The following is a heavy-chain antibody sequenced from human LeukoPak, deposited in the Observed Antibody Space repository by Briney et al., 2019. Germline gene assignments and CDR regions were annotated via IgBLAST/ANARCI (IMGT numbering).Heavy chain of an antibody. CDR2: ISDSSHAI. Sequence: GGSLRLSCAASGFTFSSYSMIWVRQAPGKGLEWVSYISDSSHAIYHADSVKGRFTISRDNAQKSLWLQMNSLRVEDTAVYYCARGPGDFDASDIWGQGTMVTVSS. CDR3: ARGPGDFDASDI. J-gene: IGHJ3*02. D-gene: IGHD1-14*01. CDR1: GFTFSSYS. V-gene: IGHV3-48*04.